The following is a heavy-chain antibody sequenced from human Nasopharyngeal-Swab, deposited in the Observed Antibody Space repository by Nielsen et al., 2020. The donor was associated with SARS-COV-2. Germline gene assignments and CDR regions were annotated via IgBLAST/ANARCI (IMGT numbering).Heavy chain of an antibody. Sequence: GESLKISCAASGFTFSSYAMHWVRQAPGKGLEWVAVISYDGSNKYYADSVKGRFTISRDNSKNTLYLQMNSLRAEDTAVYYCARGHNTCCGGDCYSLAPDYWGQGTLVTVSS. CDR1: GFTFSSYA. V-gene: IGHV3-30-3*01. CDR2: ISYDGSNK. J-gene: IGHJ4*02. CDR3: ARGHNTCCGGDCYSLAPDY. D-gene: IGHD2-21*02.